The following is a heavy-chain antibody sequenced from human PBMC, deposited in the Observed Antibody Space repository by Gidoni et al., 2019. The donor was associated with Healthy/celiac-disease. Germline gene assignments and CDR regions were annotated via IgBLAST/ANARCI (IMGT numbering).Heavy chain of an antibody. CDR2: ISWNSGSI. Sequence: EVQLVETGGGLVQPGRSRRLSWAASGLTFDGYAMHWVRPAPGKGLEWVSGISWNSGSIGYADSVKGRFTISRDNAKNSLYLQMNSLRAEDTALYYCAKEVSYGFGLVFNYWGQGTLVTVSS. CDR3: AKEVSYGFGLVFNY. V-gene: IGHV3-9*01. CDR1: GLTFDGYA. J-gene: IGHJ4*02. D-gene: IGHD5-18*01.